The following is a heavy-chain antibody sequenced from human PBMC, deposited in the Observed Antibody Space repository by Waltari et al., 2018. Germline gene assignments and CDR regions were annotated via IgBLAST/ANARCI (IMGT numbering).Heavy chain of an antibody. CDR3: AREDYYDSSGDAPNDY. CDR1: GGTFSSYT. V-gene: IGHV1-69*08. CDR2: IIPIRGIA. D-gene: IGHD3-22*01. J-gene: IGHJ4*02. Sequence: QVQLVQSGAEVKKPGSSVKVSCKASGGTFSSYTISWVRQAPGQGLEWMGRIIPIRGIANDEQKFQGRVTITADKSTSTAYMELSSLRSEDTAVYYWAREDYYDSSGDAPNDYWGQGTLVTVSS.